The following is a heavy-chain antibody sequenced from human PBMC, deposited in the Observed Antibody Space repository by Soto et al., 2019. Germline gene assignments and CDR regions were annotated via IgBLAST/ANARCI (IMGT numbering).Heavy chain of an antibody. J-gene: IGHJ3*02. CDR3: ARGDYYDISGPFSDAFDI. CDR2: ISAYNGNT. CDR1: CYTFTKFG. Sequence: ASVKVSCTDSCYTFTKFGISWVRQAPGQRLEWMGWISAYNGNTNYAQKFQGRVTMTTDTSTSTAYMEVRSLRFDDTAVYYCARGDYYDISGPFSDAFDIWGQGTMVTVSS. V-gene: IGHV1-18*01. D-gene: IGHD3-22*01.